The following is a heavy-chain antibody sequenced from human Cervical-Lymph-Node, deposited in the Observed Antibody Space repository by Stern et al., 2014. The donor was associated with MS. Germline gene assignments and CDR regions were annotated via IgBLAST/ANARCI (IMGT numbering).Heavy chain of an antibody. CDR3: AREERNDYFDSSGNKYIYYLDY. Sequence: QVQLLQPGAEVKKPGSSVKVSCKASGGRFRSYAISWVRQAPGQGLEWMGRIIPILGIPNYAQRFQGRVTITADKSTSTIYMELSSLRSEDTAVYYCAREERNDYFDSSGNKYIYYLDYWGQGTLVTVSS. V-gene: IGHV1-69*04. CDR1: GGRFRSYA. D-gene: IGHD3-22*01. J-gene: IGHJ4*02. CDR2: IIPILGIP.